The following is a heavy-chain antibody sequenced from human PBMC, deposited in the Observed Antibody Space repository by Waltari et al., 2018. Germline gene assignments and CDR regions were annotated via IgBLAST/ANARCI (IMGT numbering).Heavy chain of an antibody. V-gene: IGHV1-69*05. Sequence: QVQLVQSGAEVKKPGSSVKVSCKASGGTFSSYAISWVRQAPGQGLEWMGGIIPIFGTANYAQKFQGRVTITTDESTSTAYMELSSLRSEDTAVYYCARDSSYNWNDRLYYYYMDVWGKGTTVTVSS. J-gene: IGHJ6*03. CDR1: GGTFSSYA. CDR3: ARDSSYNWNDRLYYYYMDV. D-gene: IGHD1-20*01. CDR2: IIPIFGTA.